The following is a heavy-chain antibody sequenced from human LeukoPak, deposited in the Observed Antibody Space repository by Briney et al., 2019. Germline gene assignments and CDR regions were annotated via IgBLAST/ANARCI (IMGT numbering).Heavy chain of an antibody. J-gene: IGHJ6*02. CDR2: IKQDGSEK. Sequence: ETLSLTCTVSGGSISSYYWSWVRQAPGKGLEWVANIKQDGSEKYYVDSVKGRFTISRDNAKNSLYLQMNSLRAEDTAVYYCARDLLRDQYYDFWSGYSSYGMDVWGQGTTVTVSS. CDR1: GGSISSYY. V-gene: IGHV3-7*01. D-gene: IGHD3-3*01. CDR3: ARDLLRDQYYDFWSGYSSYGMDV.